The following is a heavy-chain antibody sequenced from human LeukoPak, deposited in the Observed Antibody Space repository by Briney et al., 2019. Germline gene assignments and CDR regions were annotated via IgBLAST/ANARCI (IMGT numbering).Heavy chain of an antibody. CDR2: IDHNGST. J-gene: IGHJ4*02. D-gene: IGHD6-6*01. V-gene: IGHV4-34*01. Sequence: SETLSLTCAVYGGSFSGYYWSWSRQPRGKGLEWIEEIDHNGSTNYNPSLKSQVTISVDTSKNQFSLKLSSVTAADTAVYYCAGNIAARLDYWGQGTLVTVSS. CDR3: AGNIAARLDY. CDR1: GGSFSGYY.